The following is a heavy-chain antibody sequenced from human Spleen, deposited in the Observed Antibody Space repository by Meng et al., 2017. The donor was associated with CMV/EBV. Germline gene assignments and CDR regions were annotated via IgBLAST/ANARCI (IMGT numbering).Heavy chain of an antibody. CDR3: VRGGEHCTRTSCFH. J-gene: IGHJ4*02. CDR1: GFSLNDYS. D-gene: IGHD2-2*01. Sequence: ASGFSLNDYSMHWVRQGPGKGLGWVSGISGGGGFKKYADSVRGRFSISKDISKNLLYLQMNSLRVDDAAMYYCVRGGEHCTRTSCFHWGQGTLVTVSS. V-gene: IGHV3-21*04. CDR2: ISGGGGFK.